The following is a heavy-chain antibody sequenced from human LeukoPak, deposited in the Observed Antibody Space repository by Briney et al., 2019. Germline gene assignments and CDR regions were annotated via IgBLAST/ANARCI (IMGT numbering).Heavy chain of an antibody. D-gene: IGHD5-12*01. J-gene: IGHJ4*02. V-gene: IGHV3-21*04. Sequence: GGSLRLSCAASGFTFSSYSMNWVRQAPGKGLEWVSSISSSSSYIYYADSVKGRFTISRDNAKNSLYLQMNSLRPEDTAMYYCAREGGYVFDYWGQGTLVTVSS. CDR3: AREGGYVFDY. CDR2: ISSSSSYI. CDR1: GFTFSSYS.